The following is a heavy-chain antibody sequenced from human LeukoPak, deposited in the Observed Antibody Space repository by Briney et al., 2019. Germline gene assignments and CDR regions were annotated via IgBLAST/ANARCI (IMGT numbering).Heavy chain of an antibody. V-gene: IGHV3-23*01. J-gene: IGHJ6*03. CDR2: ISGSGGST. CDR3: AKSHLIGYYYYCYMDV. D-gene: IGHD2/OR15-2a*01. CDR1: GFTFSSYA. Sequence: PGGSLRLSCAASGFTFSSYAMSWVRQAPGKGLEWVSAISGSGGSTYYADSVKGRFTISRDNSKNTLYLQMNSLRAEDTAVYYCAKSHLIGYYYYCYMDVWGKGTTVTVSS.